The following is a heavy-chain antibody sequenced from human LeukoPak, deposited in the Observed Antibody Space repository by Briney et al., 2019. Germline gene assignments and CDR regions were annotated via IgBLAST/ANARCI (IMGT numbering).Heavy chain of an antibody. CDR1: GGTFSSYA. CDR2: INPSGGST. J-gene: IGHJ4*02. CDR3: ARDRIYSRRFDY. Sequence: ASVKVSCKASGGTFSSYAISWVRQAPGQGLEWMGIINPSGGSTSYAQKFQGRVTMTRDTSTSTVYMELSSLRSEDTAVYYCARDRIYSRRFDYWGQGTLVTVSS. V-gene: IGHV1-46*01. D-gene: IGHD6-13*01.